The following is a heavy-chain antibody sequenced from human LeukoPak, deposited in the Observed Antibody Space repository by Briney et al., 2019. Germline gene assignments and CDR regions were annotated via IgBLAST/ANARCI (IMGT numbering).Heavy chain of an antibody. CDR3: AKDSNYGSGSRMDV. CDR2: IRYDGSNK. J-gene: IGHJ6*03. V-gene: IGHV3-30*02. D-gene: IGHD3-10*01. Sequence: GGSLRLSCLATGFNFSSYGMHWVRQAPGKGLEWVAFIRYDGSNKYYADSVKGRFTISRDNSKNTLYLQMNSLRAEDTAVYYCAKDSNYGSGSRMDVWGKGTTVTISS. CDR1: GFNFSSYG.